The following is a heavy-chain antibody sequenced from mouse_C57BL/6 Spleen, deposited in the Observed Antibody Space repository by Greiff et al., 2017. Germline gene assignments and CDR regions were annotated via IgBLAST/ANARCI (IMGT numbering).Heavy chain of an antibody. D-gene: IGHD2-4*01. V-gene: IGHV1-52*01. Sequence: VQLQQPGAELVRPGSSVKLSCKASGYTFTSYWMHWVKQRPIQGLEWIGNIDPSDSETHYNQKFKDKATLTVDKSSSTAYMQLSSLTSEDSAVYYCARRGMITTSYFDVWGTGTTVTVSS. J-gene: IGHJ1*03. CDR3: ARRGMITTSYFDV. CDR1: GYTFTSYW. CDR2: IDPSDSET.